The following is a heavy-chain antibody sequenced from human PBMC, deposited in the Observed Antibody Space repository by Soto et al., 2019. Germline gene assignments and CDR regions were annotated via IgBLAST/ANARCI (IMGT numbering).Heavy chain of an antibody. CDR3: VRIAAAGALRDYYYDYGMDV. D-gene: IGHD6-13*01. CDR2: ISSYNGNT. V-gene: IGHV1-18*01. Sequence: ASVKVSCKAYGYTFISYVISWVLQAPGQGLERMGWISSYNGNTNYAQKLQGRVTMTTDRRRSKAYMELRRLRSDDTAVDYCVRIAAAGALRDYYYDYGMDVWGQGTTLTVSS. CDR1: GYTFISYV. J-gene: IGHJ6*02.